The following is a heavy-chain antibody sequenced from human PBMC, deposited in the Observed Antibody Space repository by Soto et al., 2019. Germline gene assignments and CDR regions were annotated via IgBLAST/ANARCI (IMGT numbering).Heavy chain of an antibody. CDR3: ARDYGHDCSGGNCYFYF. CDR1: GGTFSRYG. V-gene: IGHV1-69*13. Sequence: SVKVSCKASGGTFSRYGINWVRQAPGHGLEWMGGIIPLFGTANYAQKFQGRVTINADESTSTAHMELRSLRSEDTAVYYCARDYGHDCSGGNCYFYFWGQGXLVTVYS. CDR2: IIPLFGTA. D-gene: IGHD2-15*01. J-gene: IGHJ4*02.